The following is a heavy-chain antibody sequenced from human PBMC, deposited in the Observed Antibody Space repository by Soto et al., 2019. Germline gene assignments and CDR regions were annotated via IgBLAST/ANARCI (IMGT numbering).Heavy chain of an antibody. J-gene: IGHJ4*02. CDR1: GASISSSSYY. V-gene: IGHV4-39*01. Sequence: SETLSLTCTVSGASISSSSYYWGGIRQPPGKGLEWIGSVYYSGTTYYNPSLKSRVTISVDTSKSQFSLKLNSVTAADTAVYYCARPYSSGWNPFDYWGQGTLVTVSS. CDR2: VYYSGTT. CDR3: ARPYSSGWNPFDY. D-gene: IGHD6-19*01.